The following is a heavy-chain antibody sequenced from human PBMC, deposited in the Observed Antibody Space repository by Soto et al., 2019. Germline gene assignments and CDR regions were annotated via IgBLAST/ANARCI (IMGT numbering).Heavy chain of an antibody. V-gene: IGHV3-21*04. Sequence: GGSLRLSCAASGFIFTRYSMNWVRQAPGKGLEWVSSISSTTNYIYYGDSMKGRFTISRDNAKNSLYLEMNSLRAEDSAVYFCAKVLSYYYGWFDPWGLGTLVTVSS. CDR3: AKVLSYYYGWFDP. J-gene: IGHJ5*02. D-gene: IGHD3-22*01. CDR1: GFIFTRYS. CDR2: ISSTTNYI.